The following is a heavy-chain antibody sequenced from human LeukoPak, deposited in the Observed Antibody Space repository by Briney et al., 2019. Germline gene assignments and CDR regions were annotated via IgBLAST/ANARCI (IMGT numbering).Heavy chain of an antibody. V-gene: IGHV4-59*01. D-gene: IGHD4-23*01. CDR3: ARGYDYGGKVRLYYFDY. Sequence: SETLSLTCTVSGGSISSYYWSWIRQPPGKGLEWIGYIYYSGSTNYNPSLKSRVTISVDTSKNQFSLKLSSVTAADTAVYYCARGYDYGGKVRLYYFDYWGQGTPVTVSS. CDR1: GGSISSYY. J-gene: IGHJ4*02. CDR2: IYYSGST.